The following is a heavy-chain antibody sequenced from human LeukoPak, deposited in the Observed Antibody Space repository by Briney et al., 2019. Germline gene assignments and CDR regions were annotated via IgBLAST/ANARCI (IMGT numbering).Heavy chain of an antibody. CDR2: INPNSGGT. CDR1: GYTFTGYY. Sequence: ASVKVSCKASGYTFTGYYMHWVRQAPGHGLEWMGWINPNSGGTNYAQKFQGRVTMTRDTSISTAYMELSRLRSDDTAVYYCAREGPWDYYYYGMDVWGQGTTVTVSS. J-gene: IGHJ6*02. CDR3: AREGPWDYYYYGMDV. V-gene: IGHV1-2*02.